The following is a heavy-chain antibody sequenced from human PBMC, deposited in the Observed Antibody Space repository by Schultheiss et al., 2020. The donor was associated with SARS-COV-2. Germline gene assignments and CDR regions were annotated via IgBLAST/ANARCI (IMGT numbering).Heavy chain of an antibody. V-gene: IGHV4-34*08. CDR1: EFTFSCYY. D-gene: IGHD2-15*01. CDR3: ATRVVVAATGYFDY. Sequence: ESLKISCAASEFTFSCYYMSDVRQAPGKGLEWIGEINHSGSTNYNPSLKSRVTISVDTSKNQFSLKLSSVTAADTAVYYCATRVVVAATGYFDYWGQGTLVTVSS. CDR2: INHSGST. J-gene: IGHJ4*02.